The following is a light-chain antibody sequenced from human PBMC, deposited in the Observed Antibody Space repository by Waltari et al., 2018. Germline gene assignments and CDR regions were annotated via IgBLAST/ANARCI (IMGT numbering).Light chain of an antibody. J-gene: IGKJ4*01. CDR2: GAS. Sequence: CRASPRVSGSYLAWYQQKPGQAPRLLIYGASSRATGIPDRFGGSGSGTDFTLTISRLEPEDFAVYYCQQYGSSPLTFGGGTKVEIK. CDR3: QQYGSSPLT. CDR1: PRVSGSY. V-gene: IGKV3-20*01.